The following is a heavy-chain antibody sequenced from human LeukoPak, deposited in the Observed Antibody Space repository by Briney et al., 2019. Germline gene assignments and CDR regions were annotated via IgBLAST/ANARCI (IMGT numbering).Heavy chain of an antibody. Sequence: GGSLRLSCAASGFTFDDYGMSWVRQAPGKGLEWVSGINWNGGSTGYADSVRGRFTISADKTKNSLYLQMNSLRVDDTAVYYCARDHNYAFDNWGQGTLVSVAS. CDR1: GFTFDDYG. D-gene: IGHD1-1*01. V-gene: IGHV3-20*04. CDR3: ARDHNYAFDN. J-gene: IGHJ4*02. CDR2: INWNGGST.